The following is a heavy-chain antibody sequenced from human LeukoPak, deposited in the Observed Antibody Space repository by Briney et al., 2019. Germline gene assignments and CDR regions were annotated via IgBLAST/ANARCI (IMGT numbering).Heavy chain of an antibody. V-gene: IGHV3-7*01. Sequence: PGGSLRLSCAASGFTFSSYWMSWVRQPPGKGLEWVANIKQDGSEKFYVDSVRGRLTISRDNAKNSLYLQMNSLRDDDTAIYYCARDKLSRPLGYWGQGTLVTVSS. CDR2: IKQDGSEK. D-gene: IGHD6-6*01. CDR3: ARDKLSRPLGY. CDR1: GFTFSSYW. J-gene: IGHJ4*02.